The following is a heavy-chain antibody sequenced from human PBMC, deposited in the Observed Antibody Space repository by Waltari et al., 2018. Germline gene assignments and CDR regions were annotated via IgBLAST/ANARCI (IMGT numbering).Heavy chain of an antibody. CDR1: GFTFSNNW. CDR3: TRGGDDSSWYWRN. V-gene: IGHV3-7*01. Sequence: EVQLVESGGVLVQPGGSLRLSCAASGFTFSNNWMTWVRQAPGKGREWVANRNQDGSGKYSVESVKGRFTISRDNAKNSRYLQRNSLRADDTAVYYCTRGGDDSSWYWRNWGQGTLVTVSS. J-gene: IGHJ4*02. D-gene: IGHD6-13*01. CDR2: RNQDGSGK.